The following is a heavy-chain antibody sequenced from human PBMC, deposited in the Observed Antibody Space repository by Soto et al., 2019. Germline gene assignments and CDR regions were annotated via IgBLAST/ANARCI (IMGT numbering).Heavy chain of an antibody. CDR3: ARVDQQLVKFDY. CDR2: INAGNGNT. CDR1: GYTFTSYA. V-gene: IGHV1-3*01. J-gene: IGHJ4*02. Sequence: ASVKVSCKASGYTFTSYAMHWVRQAPGQRLEWMGWINAGNGNTKYSQKFQGRVTITRDTSASTAYMELSSLRSEDTAVYYCARVDQQLVKFDYWGQGTLVTVSS. D-gene: IGHD6-13*01.